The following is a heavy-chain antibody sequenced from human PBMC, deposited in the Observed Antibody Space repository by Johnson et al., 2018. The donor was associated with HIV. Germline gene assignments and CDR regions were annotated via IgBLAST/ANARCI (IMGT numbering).Heavy chain of an antibody. Sequence: VQLVESGGDLVKPGGSLRLSCAASGFTFSSYGIHWVRQAPGKGLEWVAAISYDGSNKYYADSVKDRFTISRDNSKNTLCLQMNSLRTEDTAVYYCARDSRYNNYGGGSVGAFDIWGQGTTVTVSS. CDR2: ISYDGSNK. V-gene: IGHV3-30*19. D-gene: IGHD4-11*01. CDR1: GFTFSSYG. CDR3: ARDSRYNNYGGGSVGAFDI. J-gene: IGHJ3*02.